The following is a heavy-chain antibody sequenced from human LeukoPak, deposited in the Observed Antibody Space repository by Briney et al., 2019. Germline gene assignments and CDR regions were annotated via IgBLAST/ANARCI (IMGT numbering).Heavy chain of an antibody. CDR2: IYENGGTT. J-gene: IGHJ4*02. Sequence: PGGSLRLSCVGSGFTFRSHAMSWVRQAPEKGLEFVSGIYENGGTTYYADSVKGRFSISRDNSKNTLYLQMDSLRGEDTAVYYCARDRFEQQRGFDYWGQGTLVTVSS. V-gene: IGHV3-23*01. CDR3: ARDRFEQQRGFDY. CDR1: GFTFRSHA. D-gene: IGHD6-13*01.